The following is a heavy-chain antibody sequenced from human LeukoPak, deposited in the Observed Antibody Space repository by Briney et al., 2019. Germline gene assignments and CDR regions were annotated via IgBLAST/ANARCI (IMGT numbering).Heavy chain of an antibody. V-gene: IGHV4-38-2*01. CDR1: GYAIGSSHY. CDR3: ARVVSQAAPDWYMDV. J-gene: IGHJ2*01. CDR2: VNFHGTS. D-gene: IGHD2-21*01. Sequence: PSETLSLTCDVSGYAIGSSHYWGWIRPPPGRGLQWIGHVNFHGTSAYNASLRGRVTISIEASKNRFSLRLTSVTGADAAIYYCARVVSQAAPDWYMDVGGGGTVVIVSS.